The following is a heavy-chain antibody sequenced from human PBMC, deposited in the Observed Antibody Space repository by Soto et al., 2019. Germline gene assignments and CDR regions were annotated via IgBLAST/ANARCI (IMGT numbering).Heavy chain of an antibody. D-gene: IGHD1-26*01. V-gene: IGHV1-46*04. CDR1: GYIFSSHY. J-gene: IGHJ6*02. CDR3: ARGSVSGSYSHYYYYGMDV. Sequence: ASVKVSCKASGYIFSSHYMHWVRQAPGQGLEWMGLINPSGTSTIYAQKLQGRITMTRDPSTSTDYMELSSLRSDDTAVYYCARGSVSGSYSHYYYYGMDVWGQGTTVTVSS. CDR2: INPSGTST.